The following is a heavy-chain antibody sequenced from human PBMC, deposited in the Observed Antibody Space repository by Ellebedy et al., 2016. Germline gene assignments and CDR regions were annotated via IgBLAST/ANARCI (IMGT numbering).Heavy chain of an antibody. CDR3: ARDKDYSSTKGGFDP. D-gene: IGHD3-10*01. CDR2: IYYSGNA. Sequence: GSLRLXCTVSGGSISSSSDYWGWIRQPPGKGLESLGNIYYSGNAYYNPSLTSRVTMSVDTSRNQFSLKLSSVTAADTAVYYCARDKDYSSTKGGFDPWGQGTLVTVSS. CDR1: GGSISSSSDY. J-gene: IGHJ5*02. V-gene: IGHV4-39*07.